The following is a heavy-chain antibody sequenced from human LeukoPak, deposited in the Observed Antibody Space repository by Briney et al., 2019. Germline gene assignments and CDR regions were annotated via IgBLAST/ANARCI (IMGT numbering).Heavy chain of an antibody. Sequence: ASVKVSCKTSGHTFTYYVIGWVRQAPGQGLEWMGWINAYNGNTNDAQKFQGRVTMTTDTSTSTAYMELRSLRSDDTAVYYCARGEKPYDYWGQGTLVSVSS. J-gene: IGHJ4*02. D-gene: IGHD1-26*01. V-gene: IGHV1-18*01. CDR2: INAYNGNT. CDR1: GHTFTYYV. CDR3: ARGEKPYDY.